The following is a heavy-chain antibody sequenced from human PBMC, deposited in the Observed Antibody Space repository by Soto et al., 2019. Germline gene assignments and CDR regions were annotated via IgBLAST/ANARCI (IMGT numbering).Heavy chain of an antibody. CDR3: ARRGTKGRDPYYHAY. Sequence: RGESLKISCKGSGYLFANFWIGWVRQMPGKGLEWMGIIFPGDSDARYSPPFRGQVTISADPSTNTAFLQWHSLKAADSAFYFCARRGTKGRDPYYHAYWGQGTRVTVSS. CDR2: IFPGDSDA. CDR1: GYLFANFW. V-gene: IGHV5-51*01. D-gene: IGHD3-10*01. J-gene: IGHJ4*02.